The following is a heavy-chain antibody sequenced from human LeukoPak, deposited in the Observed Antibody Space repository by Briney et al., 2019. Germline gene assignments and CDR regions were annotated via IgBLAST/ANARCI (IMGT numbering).Heavy chain of an antibody. CDR3: ARGGRFGDSVSHYGMDV. D-gene: IGHD3-16*01. CDR1: GGSISSGDYY. CDR2: IYNSGKT. J-gene: IGHJ6*02. V-gene: IGHV4-39*07. Sequence: SETLSLTCTVSGGSISSGDYYWSWIRQPPGKGLEWVGGIYNSGKTYYNPALKSRVTVSVDTSKNQISLELTSVTVADTAVYLCARGGRFGDSVSHYGMDVWGQGTTVIVSS.